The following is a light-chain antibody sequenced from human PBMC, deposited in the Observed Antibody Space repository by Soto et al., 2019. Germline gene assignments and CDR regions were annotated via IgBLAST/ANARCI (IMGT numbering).Light chain of an antibody. Sequence: QSLLTQPPSASGTPGQRVTISCSGSSSNIVSNTVNWYQQLPGTAPKLLIYSNNQRPSGVPDRFSGSKSGTSASLAISGLQSEDEADYYCAAWDDSLNGSYVFGTGTKVTVL. CDR3: AAWDDSLNGSYV. J-gene: IGLJ1*01. V-gene: IGLV1-44*01. CDR1: SSNIVSNT. CDR2: SNN.